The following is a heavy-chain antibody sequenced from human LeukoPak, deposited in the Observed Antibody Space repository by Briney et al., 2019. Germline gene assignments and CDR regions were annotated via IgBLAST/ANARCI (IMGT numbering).Heavy chain of an antibody. CDR1: GGSISIISSSTYY. CDR2: LYYGENS. CDR3: ARGGKYYDFWSGAKNGIDY. V-gene: IGHV4-39*01. Sequence: SETLSLTCTVSGGSISIISSSTYYWGWIRQAPGKGLEWIGSLYYGENSHYNPSLKSRATLSVDTPNNQFSLKLSSVTAADTAVYYCARGGKYYDFWSGAKNGIDYWGQGTLVTVSS. J-gene: IGHJ4*02. D-gene: IGHD3-3*01.